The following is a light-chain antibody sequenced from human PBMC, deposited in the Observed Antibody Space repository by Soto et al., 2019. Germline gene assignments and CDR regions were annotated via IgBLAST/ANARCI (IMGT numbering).Light chain of an antibody. J-gene: IGKJ1*01. CDR3: QQYGSS. CDR2: GAS. CDR1: QIVSSSY. Sequence: EILLTQCPGTLALSPGERWPLSCMTIQIVSSSYLAWYQQKPVQAPRTLIYGASSRATGIPDRLSGSGSGTEFTLTISRLEPEDFAVYYCQQYGSSVGPGTKVDIK. V-gene: IGKV3-20*01.